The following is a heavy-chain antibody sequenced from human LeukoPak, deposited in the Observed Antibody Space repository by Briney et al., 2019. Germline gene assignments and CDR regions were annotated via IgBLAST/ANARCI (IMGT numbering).Heavy chain of an antibody. V-gene: IGHV3-7*01. CDR1: GFTFSTYW. Sequence: GGSLRLSCAASGFTFSTYWMSWVRQAPGKGLEWVANIRQDGTEKYYVDSVKGRFTISRDNAKKSLYLQMNSLRAEDTAVYYCARDRLRAVYDYWGQGTLVSVSS. J-gene: IGHJ4*02. D-gene: IGHD3-16*01. CDR2: IRQDGTEK. CDR3: ARDRLRAVYDY.